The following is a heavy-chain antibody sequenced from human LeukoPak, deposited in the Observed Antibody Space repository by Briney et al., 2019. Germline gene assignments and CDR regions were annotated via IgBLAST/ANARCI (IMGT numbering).Heavy chain of an antibody. CDR1: GFTFSDYY. CDR3: ASGYCSGGSCYQDY. D-gene: IGHD2-15*01. CDR2: ISSSGSTI. Sequence: GGSLRLSCAASGFTFSDYYMSWIRQAPGKGLEWVSYISSSGSTIYYADSVKGRFTISRDNAKNSLYLQMNGLRAEDTAVYYCASGYCSGGSCYQDYWGQGTLVTVSS. J-gene: IGHJ4*02. V-gene: IGHV3-11*01.